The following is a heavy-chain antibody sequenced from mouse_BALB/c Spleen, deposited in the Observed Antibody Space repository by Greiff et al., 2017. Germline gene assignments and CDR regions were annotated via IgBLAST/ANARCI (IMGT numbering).Heavy chain of an antibody. V-gene: IGHV5-4*02. J-gene: IGHJ4*01. CDR1: GFTFSDYY. Sequence: EVQRVESGGGLVKPGGSLKLSCAASGFTFSDYYMYWVRQTPEKRLEWVATISDGGSYTYYPDSVKGRFTISRDNAKNNLYLQMSSLKSEDTAMYYCARDTGAMDYWGQGTAVTVAS. CDR3: ARDTGAMDY. CDR2: ISDGGSYT. D-gene: IGHD1-1*01.